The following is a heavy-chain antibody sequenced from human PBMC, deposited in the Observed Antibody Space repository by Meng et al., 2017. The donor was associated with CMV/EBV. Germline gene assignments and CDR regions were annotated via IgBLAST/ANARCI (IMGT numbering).Heavy chain of an antibody. D-gene: IGHD2-2*01. CDR2: ISASGGAK. CDR1: GFTFSSYT. CDR3: ASFYWGVVPAAPTGAFDI. V-gene: IGHV3-48*04. Sequence: GESLKISCAASGFTFSSYTMNWVRQAPGKGLEWVSYISASGGAKHYADSLRGRFTVSRDNAKNSLHLQMNSLRADDTAVYYCASFYWGVVPAAPTGAFDIWGQGTMVTVSS. J-gene: IGHJ3*02.